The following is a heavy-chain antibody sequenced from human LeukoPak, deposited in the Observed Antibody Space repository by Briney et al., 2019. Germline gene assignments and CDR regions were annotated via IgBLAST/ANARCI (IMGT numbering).Heavy chain of an antibody. J-gene: IGHJ5*02. V-gene: IGHV4-59*01. CDR2: IYYSGST. CDR3: ARLSYCSSTSCYGYWFNP. D-gene: IGHD2-2*01. Sequence: SETLSLTCTVSGGSISSYYWSWIRRPPGKGLEWIGYIYYSGSTNYNPSLKSRVTISVDTSKNQFSLKLSSVTAADTAVYYFARLSYCSSTSCYGYWFNPWGQGTLVTVSS. CDR1: GGSISSYY.